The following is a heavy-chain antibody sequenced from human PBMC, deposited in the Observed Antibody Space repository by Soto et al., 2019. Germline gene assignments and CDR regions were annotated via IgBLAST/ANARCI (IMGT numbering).Heavy chain of an antibody. V-gene: IGHV3-23*01. CDR1: GFTFSSYA. J-gene: IGHJ4*02. Sequence: GGSLRLSCAASGFTFSSYAMSWVRQAPGKGLEWVSAISGSGGSTYYADSVKGRFTISRDNSKNTLYLQMNSLRAEDTAVYYCAKEYCSGGSCYSPFDDWVQGTLVTVSS. CDR3: AKEYCSGGSCYSPFDD. CDR2: ISGSGGST. D-gene: IGHD2-15*01.